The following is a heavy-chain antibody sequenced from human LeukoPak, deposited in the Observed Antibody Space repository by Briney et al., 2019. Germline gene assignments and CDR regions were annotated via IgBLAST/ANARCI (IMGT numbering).Heavy chain of an antibody. J-gene: IGHJ4*02. V-gene: IGHV3-74*01. Sequence: GGSLRLSCAASGFTFNTYWMHWVRQAPGKGLVWVSRVNPDGRTTNYADSVKGRFTTSRDNAKNTLYLQMSSLRVEDTATYYCAKVDGSGNSIFDYWGQGTLVPVSS. CDR1: GFTFNTYW. CDR3: AKVDGSGNSIFDY. CDR2: VNPDGRTT. D-gene: IGHD3-22*01.